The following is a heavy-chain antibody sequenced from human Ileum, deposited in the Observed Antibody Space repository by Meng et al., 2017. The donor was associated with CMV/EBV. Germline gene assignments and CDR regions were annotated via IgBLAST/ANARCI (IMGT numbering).Heavy chain of an antibody. CDR2: VRSDGSNK. CDR1: GLTFSSYG. J-gene: IGHJ4*02. Sequence: QVQRVESGGGVVQPGGSLRLSCAVSGLTFSSYGMHWVRQAPGKGLEWVAFVRSDGSNKYYADSVKGRFTISRDNSENTLFLQMNSLRADDTAVYYCSSLGDYWGQGTLVTVSS. V-gene: IGHV3-30*02. CDR3: SSLGDY. D-gene: IGHD3-16*01.